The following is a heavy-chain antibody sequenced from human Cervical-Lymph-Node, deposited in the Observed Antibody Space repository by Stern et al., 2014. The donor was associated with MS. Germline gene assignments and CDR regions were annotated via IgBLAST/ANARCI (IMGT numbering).Heavy chain of an antibody. V-gene: IGHV1-69*06. CDR2: IIPIRGTT. D-gene: IGHD1-26*01. CDR3: ARDRGVGATVS. Sequence: QVQLVQSGAEVKQPGSSVKVSCKASGGTFSTSGISWVRQAPGEGLEWMGGIIPIRGTTNYARKFQGRLTITADKSTSTAYMALSSLRSDDTAVYYCARDRGVGATVSWGEGTVVTVSS. J-gene: IGHJ5*02. CDR1: GGTFSTSG.